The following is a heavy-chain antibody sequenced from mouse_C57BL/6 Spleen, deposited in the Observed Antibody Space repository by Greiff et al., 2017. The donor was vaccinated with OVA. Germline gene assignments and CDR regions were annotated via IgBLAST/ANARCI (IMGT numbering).Heavy chain of an antibody. D-gene: IGHD2-1*01. V-gene: IGHV14-4*01. Sequence: VQLKQSGAELVRPGASVKLSCTASGFNIKDDYMHWVKQRPEQGLEWIGWIDPENGDTEYASKFQGKATITADTSSNTAYLQLSSLTSEDTAVYYCTTYGNYAAMDYWGQGTSVTVSS. CDR3: TTYGNYAAMDY. CDR2: IDPENGDT. CDR1: GFNIKDDY. J-gene: IGHJ4*01.